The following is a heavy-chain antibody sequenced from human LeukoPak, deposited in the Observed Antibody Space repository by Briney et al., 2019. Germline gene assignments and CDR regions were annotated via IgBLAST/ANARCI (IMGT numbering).Heavy chain of an antibody. CDR3: AGGSETYYYYYYMDV. Sequence: SVKVSCKASGGTFSSYAISWVRQAPGQGLEWMGGIIPIFGTANYAQKFQGRVTITADESTSTAYMELSSLRSEDTAVYYCAGGSETYYYYYYMDVWGKGTTVTISS. V-gene: IGHV1-69*13. D-gene: IGHD3-10*01. CDR2: IIPIFGTA. CDR1: GGTFSSYA. J-gene: IGHJ6*03.